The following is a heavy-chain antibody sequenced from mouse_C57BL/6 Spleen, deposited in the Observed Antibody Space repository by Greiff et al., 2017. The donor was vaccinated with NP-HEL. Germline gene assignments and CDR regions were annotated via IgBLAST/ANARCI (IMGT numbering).Heavy chain of an antibody. V-gene: IGHV1-54*01. J-gene: IGHJ3*01. CDR3: ARPSYYDYAPFAY. D-gene: IGHD2-4*01. Sequence: QVHVKQSGAELVRPGTSVKVSCKASGYAFTNYLIEWVKQRPGQGLEWIGVINPGSGGTNYNEKFKGKATLTADKSSSTAYMQLSSLTSEDSAVYFCARPSYYDYAPFAYWGQGTLVTVSA. CDR2: INPGSGGT. CDR1: GYAFTNYL.